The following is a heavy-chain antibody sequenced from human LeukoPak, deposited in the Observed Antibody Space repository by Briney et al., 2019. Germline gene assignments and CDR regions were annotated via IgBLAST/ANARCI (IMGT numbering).Heavy chain of an antibody. Sequence: AASVKVSCKASGGTFSSYAISWVRQAPGQGLEWMGGIIPIFGTANYAQKFQGRVTVTADESTSTAYMELSSLRSEDTAVYYCAVTTFGVTPVLSYYYGMDVWGQGTTVTVSS. J-gene: IGHJ6*02. CDR1: GGTFSSYA. CDR3: AVTTFGVTPVLSYYYGMDV. V-gene: IGHV1-69*13. D-gene: IGHD3-3*01. CDR2: IIPIFGTA.